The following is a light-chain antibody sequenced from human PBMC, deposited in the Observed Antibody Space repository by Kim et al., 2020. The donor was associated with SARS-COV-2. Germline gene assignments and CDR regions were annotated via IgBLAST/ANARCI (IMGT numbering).Light chain of an antibody. CDR1: QDMSDY. CDR3: QQYSDLIT. Sequence: DIRITQSPSSLSASVGDRVTITCQASQDMSDYLNWYQQRPGKAPKLLIYDASRLQIGVPSRFSGSGSGRRFTFTISNLQPEDFATYYCQQYSDLITFGGGTKVDIK. CDR2: DAS. V-gene: IGKV1-33*01. J-gene: IGKJ4*01.